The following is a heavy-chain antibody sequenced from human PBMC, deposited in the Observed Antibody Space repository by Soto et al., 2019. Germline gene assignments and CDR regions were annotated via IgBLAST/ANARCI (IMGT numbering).Heavy chain of an antibody. CDR1: GGSFSNFY. V-gene: IGHV4-34*01. CDR2: INHSGNT. D-gene: IGHD3-3*01. Sequence: QVQLQQWGAGLLKPSETLSLTCAVYGGSFSNFYWSWIRQPPGKGLEWLGEINHSGNTNYNPSRKSRVTISVDTPKNQISLNLSSVTAADTAVYYCASSPFFRTWGQGTLVTVSS. J-gene: IGHJ5*02. CDR3: ASSPFFRT.